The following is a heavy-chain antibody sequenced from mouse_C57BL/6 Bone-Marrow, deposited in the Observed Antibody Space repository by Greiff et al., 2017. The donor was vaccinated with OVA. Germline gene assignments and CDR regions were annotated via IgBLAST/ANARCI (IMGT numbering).Heavy chain of an antibody. J-gene: IGHJ4*01. V-gene: IGHV1-4*01. CDR1: GYTFTSYT. CDR3: AEEGEGDAMDY. Sequence: QVHVKQSGAELARPGASVKMSCKASGYTFTSYTMHWVKQRPGQGLEWIGYINPSSGYTKYNQKFKDKATLTADKSSSTAYMQLSSLTSEDSAVYYCAEEGEGDAMDYWGQGTSVTVSS. CDR2: INPSSGYT.